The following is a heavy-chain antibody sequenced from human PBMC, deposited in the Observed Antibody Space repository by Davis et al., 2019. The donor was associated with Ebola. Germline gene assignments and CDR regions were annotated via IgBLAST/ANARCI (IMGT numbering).Heavy chain of an antibody. V-gene: IGHV5-51*01. J-gene: IGHJ4*02. CDR3: ARGRFALFGDQTFDY. D-gene: IGHD3-10*02. CDR1: GYSFTSYW. CDR2: IYPGDSDT. Sequence: GESLKISCKGSGYSFTSYWIGWVRQMPGKGLEWMGIIYPGDSDTRYSPSFQGQVTISADKSISTAYLQWSSLKASDTAMYYCARGRFALFGDQTFDYWGQGTLVTVSS.